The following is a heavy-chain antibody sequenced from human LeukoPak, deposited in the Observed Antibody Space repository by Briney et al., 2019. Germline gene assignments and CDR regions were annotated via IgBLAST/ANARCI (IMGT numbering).Heavy chain of an antibody. J-gene: IGHJ4*02. CDR3: ARKVYSSGWYDRDY. CDR1: GYTFTSYG. CDR2: ISAYNGNT. D-gene: IGHD6-19*01. Sequence: ASVKVSCKASGYTFTSYGISWVRQAPGQGLEWMGWISAYNGNTNYAQKLQGRVTMTTDTSPSTAYMELRSLRSDDTAVYYCARKVYSSGWYDRDYWGQGTLVTVSS. V-gene: IGHV1-18*01.